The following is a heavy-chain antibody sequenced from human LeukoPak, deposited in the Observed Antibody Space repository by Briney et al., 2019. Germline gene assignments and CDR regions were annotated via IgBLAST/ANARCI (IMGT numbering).Heavy chain of an antibody. J-gene: IGHJ3*02. D-gene: IGHD2-2*01. CDR1: GFTFSSYG. V-gene: IGHV3-30*02. CDR2: IHYDGSDYK. CDR3: ARDLLPFVVPAAILDAFDI. Sequence: GGSLRLSCAASGFTFSSYGMHWVRQAPGKGLEWVTFIHYDGSDYKDYADSVKGRFTISRDNAKNSLYLQMNSLRAEDTAVYYCARDLLPFVVPAAILDAFDIWGQGTMVTVSS.